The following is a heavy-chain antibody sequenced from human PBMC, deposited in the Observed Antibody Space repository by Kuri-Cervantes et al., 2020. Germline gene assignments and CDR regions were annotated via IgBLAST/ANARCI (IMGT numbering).Heavy chain of an antibody. CDR1: GGSFSGYY. CDR3: AREYIVVVPAALSYYYYGMDV. J-gene: IGHJ6*02. V-gene: IGHV4-34*01. CDR2: INHSGST. D-gene: IGHD2-2*01. Sequence: SCAVYGGSFSGYYWSWIRQPPGKGLEWIGEINHSGSTNYNPSLKSRVTISVDTSKNQFSLKLSSVTAADTAVYYCAREYIVVVPAALSYYYYGMDVWGQGTTVTVSS.